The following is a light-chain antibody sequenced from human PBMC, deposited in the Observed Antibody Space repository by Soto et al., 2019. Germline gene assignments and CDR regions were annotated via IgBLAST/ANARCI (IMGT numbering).Light chain of an antibody. V-gene: IGKV3-20*01. CDR3: QQYGSSRIT. J-gene: IGKJ1*01. Sequence: EIVLTQAPYTLSLYPGERATLSCWASHSVTTHLAWFQQRPGQAPRLLIYGASSRATGIPDRFSGSGSGTGFTLTISRLEPEDFAVYYCQQYGSSRITFGQGTKVDIK. CDR2: GAS. CDR1: HSVTTH.